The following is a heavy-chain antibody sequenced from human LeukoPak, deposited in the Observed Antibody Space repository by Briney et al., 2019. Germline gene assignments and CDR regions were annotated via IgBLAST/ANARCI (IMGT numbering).Heavy chain of an antibody. V-gene: IGHV3-66*01. CDR2: IYSGGST. CDR3: ARDVAHYYGSGSNY. D-gene: IGHD3-10*01. J-gene: IGHJ4*02. CDR1: GFTFSSYW. Sequence: GGSLRLSCAASGFTFSSYWMSWVRQAPGKGLEWVSVIYSGGSTYYADSVKGRFTISRDNSKNTLYLQMNSLRAEDTAVYYCARDVAHYYGSGSNYWGQGTLVTVSS.